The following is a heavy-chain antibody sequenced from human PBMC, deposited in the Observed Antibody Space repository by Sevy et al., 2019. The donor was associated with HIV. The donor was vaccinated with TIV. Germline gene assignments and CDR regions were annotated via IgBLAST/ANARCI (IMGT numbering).Heavy chain of an antibody. D-gene: IGHD2-2*01. CDR2: ISFDGSDK. CDR1: GFTFSSYG. Sequence: GGSLRLSCAASGFTFSSYGMHWVRQAPGKGLEWVAVISFDGSDKYYADSVKGRFTISRDNPKKTLYLQMNSLRGEDTAVYYCAKYGGHCSSTSCKYSFDYWGQGTLVTVSS. J-gene: IGHJ4*02. CDR3: AKYGGHCSSTSCKYSFDY. V-gene: IGHV3-30*18.